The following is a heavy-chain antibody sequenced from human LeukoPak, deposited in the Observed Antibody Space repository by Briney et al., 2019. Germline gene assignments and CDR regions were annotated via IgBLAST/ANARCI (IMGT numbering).Heavy chain of an antibody. J-gene: IGHJ6*03. Sequence: GASVKVSCKVSGYTLTELSMHWVRQAPGKGLEWMGGFDPEDGETIYAQKFQGRVTITRDTSISTAYMELSSLGSEDTAVYYCARKGPAAYDYYYMDVWGKGTTVTVSS. V-gene: IGHV1-24*01. CDR3: ARKGPAAYDYYYMDV. CDR2: FDPEDGET. CDR1: GYTLTELS. D-gene: IGHD2-2*01.